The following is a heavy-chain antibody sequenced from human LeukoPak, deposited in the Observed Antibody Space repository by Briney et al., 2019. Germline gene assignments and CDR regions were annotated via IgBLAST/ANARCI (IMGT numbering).Heavy chain of an antibody. CDR3: ARDTGITRILPAFQFDP. V-gene: IGHV4-59*01. D-gene: IGHD3-10*01. CDR1: GGSISSYY. CDR2: IYYSGST. J-gene: IGHJ5*02. Sequence: SETLSLTCTVSGGSISSYYWSWIRQPPGKGLEWIGYIYYSGSTNYNPSLESRVTISVDTSKNQFSLKLSSVTAADTAVYYCARDTGITRILPAFQFDPWGQGTLVTVSS.